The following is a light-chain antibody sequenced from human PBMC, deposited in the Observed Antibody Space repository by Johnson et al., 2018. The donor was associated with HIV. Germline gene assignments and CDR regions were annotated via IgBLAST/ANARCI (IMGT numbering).Light chain of an antibody. J-gene: IGLJ1*01. CDR3: GTWDSSLSAL. V-gene: IGLV1-51*02. CDR1: SSNIGNHY. CDR2: END. Sequence: QSVLTQPPSVSAAPGQKVTISCSGSSSNIGNHYVSWYQHLPGTAPKLLIYENDKRPSGIPDRFSGSKSGTSATLGITGLQTGDEADYYCGTWDSSLSALFGTGTKVTVL.